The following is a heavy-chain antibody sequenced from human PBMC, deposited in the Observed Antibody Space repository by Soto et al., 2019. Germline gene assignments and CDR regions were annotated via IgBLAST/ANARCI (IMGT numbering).Heavy chain of an antibody. J-gene: IGHJ3*02. CDR1: GFTFSSYG. V-gene: IGHV3-33*01. D-gene: IGHD6-19*01. CDR2: IWYDGNNK. CDR3: ARAPKRGDWYEGAFDI. Sequence: QVQLVESGGGVVQPGRSLRLSCAASGFTFSSYGIHWVRQAPGKGLEWVAVIWYDGNNKYYADSVKGRFTISRDNSKNTLYLQMNSLRAEDTAVYYCARAPKRGDWYEGAFDIWGQGTMVTVSS.